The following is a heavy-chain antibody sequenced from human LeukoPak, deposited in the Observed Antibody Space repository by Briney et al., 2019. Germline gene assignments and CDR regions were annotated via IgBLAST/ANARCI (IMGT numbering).Heavy chain of an antibody. CDR3: ARHSGLRSPFDP. Sequence: KSSETLSLTCTVSGVSISTTNYYWGWIRQPPGRDLEWIGSIYSSGNTYYNPSLESRVTISVDTSKNQLSLKLTSATAADTSVYYCARHSGLRSPFDPWGQGTLVTVSS. J-gene: IGHJ5*02. CDR2: IYSSGNT. CDR1: GVSISTTNYY. V-gene: IGHV4-39*01. D-gene: IGHD3-3*01.